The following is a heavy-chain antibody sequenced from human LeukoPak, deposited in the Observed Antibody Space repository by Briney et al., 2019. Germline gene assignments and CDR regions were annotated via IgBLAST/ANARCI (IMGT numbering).Heavy chain of an antibody. J-gene: IGHJ6*03. D-gene: IGHD6-13*01. CDR1: DGSFSVYY. CDR3: ARGRTIAAAGKYYTYYYMDV. Sequence: SETLSLTHAVYDGSFSVYYWIWIRQPPGKGLECMGEMNHRGSTNYNPSLKSRVTISVDTSKNQFSLKLSSATAADTAVYYCARGRTIAAAGKYYTYYYMDVWGKGTTVTVSS. CDR2: MNHRGST. V-gene: IGHV4-34*01.